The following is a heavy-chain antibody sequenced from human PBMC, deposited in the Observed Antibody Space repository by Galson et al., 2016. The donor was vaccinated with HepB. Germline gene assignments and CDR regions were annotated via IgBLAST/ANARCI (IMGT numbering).Heavy chain of an antibody. CDR1: GFSLTSNGVG. J-gene: IGHJ5*02. D-gene: IGHD2-21*02. CDR2: IFWDDDK. CDR3: AHRRLTAPWYVPAFDH. V-gene: IGHV2-5*02. Sequence: PALVKPTQALTLTCTFSGFSLTSNGVGVGWIRQPPGKALEWLALIFWDDDKRYTPSLETRLTITKDTSKNQVVLTIINMDPEDTATYYCAHRRLTAPWYVPAFDHWGWGILVPVAS.